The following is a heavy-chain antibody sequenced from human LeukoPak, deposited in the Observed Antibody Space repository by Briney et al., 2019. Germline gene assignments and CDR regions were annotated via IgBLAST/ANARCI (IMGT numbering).Heavy chain of an antibody. CDR1: GFTFSNYW. Sequence: GGSLRLSCAASGFTFSNYWMHWVRQAPGKGLVWVSRIKSDGSTTTYADSVQGRFTISRDNGKNTLYLQMNSLRAEDTAVYYCARQWLINGWGQGILVTVSS. CDR2: IKSDGSTT. J-gene: IGHJ4*02. CDR3: ARQWLING. D-gene: IGHD6-19*01. V-gene: IGHV3-74*03.